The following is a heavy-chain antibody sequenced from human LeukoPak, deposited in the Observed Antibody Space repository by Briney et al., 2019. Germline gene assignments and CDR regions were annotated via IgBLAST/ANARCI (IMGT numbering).Heavy chain of an antibody. CDR3: ARDRGHYYGSGSYVDY. D-gene: IGHD3-10*01. J-gene: IGHJ4*02. CDR2: IRQDGSEK. V-gene: IGHV3-7*01. Sequence: GGSLRLSCAASGFTFSSYWMTWVRQAPGKGLEWVANIRQDGSEKYYVDSVKGRFTISRDNAKNSLYLQMNSLRAEDTAVYYCARDRGHYYGSGSYVDYWGQGTLVTVSS. CDR1: GFTFSSYW.